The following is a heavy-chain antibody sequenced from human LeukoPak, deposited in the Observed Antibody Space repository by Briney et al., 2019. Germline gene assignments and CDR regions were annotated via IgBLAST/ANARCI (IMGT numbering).Heavy chain of an antibody. Sequence: GGSLRPSCAASGFTFSSYGMHWVRQAPGKGLEWVAVIWYDGSNKYYADSVKGRFTISRDNSKNTLYLQMNSLRAEDTAVYYCAKDLGYCTNGVCQYYYYGMDVWGQGTTVTVSS. D-gene: IGHD2-8*01. J-gene: IGHJ6*02. CDR2: IWYDGSNK. V-gene: IGHV3-33*06. CDR3: AKDLGYCTNGVCQYYYYGMDV. CDR1: GFTFSSYG.